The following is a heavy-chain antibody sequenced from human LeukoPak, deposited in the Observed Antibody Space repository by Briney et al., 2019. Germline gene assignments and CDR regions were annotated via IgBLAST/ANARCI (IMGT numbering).Heavy chain of an antibody. D-gene: IGHD3-10*01. CDR2: INPSGGST. CDR1: GYTFTSYY. J-gene: IGHJ4*02. CDR3: ARAHLVRREIRGAIISLGY. V-gene: IGHV1-46*01. Sequence: ASVKVSCKASGYTFTSYYMHWVRQAPGQGLEWMGIINPSGGSTSYAQKFQGRVTMTRDTSTSTVYMELSSLRSEDTAVYYCARAHLVRREIRGAIISLGYWGQGTLVTVSS.